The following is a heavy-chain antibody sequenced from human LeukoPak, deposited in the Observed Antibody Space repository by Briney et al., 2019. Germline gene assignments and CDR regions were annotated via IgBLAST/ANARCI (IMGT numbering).Heavy chain of an antibody. J-gene: IGHJ5*02. V-gene: IGHV1-69*13. D-gene: IGHD4-17*01. Sequence: ASVTVSCKASGYTFTSYGISWVRQAPGQGLEWMGGIIPIFGTANYAQKFQGRVTITADESTSTAYMELSSLRSEDTAVYYCASGDYSYNWFDPWGQGTLVTVSS. CDR2: IIPIFGTA. CDR1: GYTFTSYG. CDR3: ASGDYSYNWFDP.